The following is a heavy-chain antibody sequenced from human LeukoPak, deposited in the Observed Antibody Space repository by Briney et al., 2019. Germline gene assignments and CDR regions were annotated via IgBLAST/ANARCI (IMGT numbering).Heavy chain of an antibody. CDR3: ARGERGDCSGGSCSRDFDY. CDR1: GGSISSYY. Sequence: SETLSLTCTVSGGSISSYYWSWIRQPPGKGLEWIGYIYYSGSTNYNPSLKSRVTISVDTSKNQFSLKLSSVTAADTAVYYCARGERGDCSGGSCSRDFDYWGQGTLVTVSS. J-gene: IGHJ4*02. CDR2: IYYSGST. D-gene: IGHD2-15*01. V-gene: IGHV4-59*01.